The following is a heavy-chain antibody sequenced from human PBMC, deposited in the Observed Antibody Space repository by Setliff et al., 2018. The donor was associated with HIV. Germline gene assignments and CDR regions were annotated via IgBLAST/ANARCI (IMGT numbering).Heavy chain of an antibody. CDR1: GYTFIDYY. CDR2: VNPSDGTT. D-gene: IGHD7-27*01. CDR3: ARLLKRPNWWFDS. J-gene: IGHJ5*01. Sequence: ASVKVSCKASGYTFIDYYIHWVRQAPGRGLEWMGVVNPSDGTTTYAQKFQGRVTMTRDTSTSTVYMESSSLTSEDTAVYYCARLLKRPNWWFDSWGQGTLVTVSS. V-gene: IGHV1-46*01.